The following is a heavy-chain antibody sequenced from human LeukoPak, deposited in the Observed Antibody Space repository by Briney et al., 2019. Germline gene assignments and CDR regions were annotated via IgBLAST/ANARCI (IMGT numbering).Heavy chain of an antibody. Sequence: GGSLRLSCAASGFTLSSYAMTWVRQAPGKGLEWVSTISGNGDTTYYADSVKGRFAIPRDNSEGTLYLQMSGLRVEDTAVYYCESGYSWTWGPGTLVTVSS. CDR2: ISGNGDTT. CDR3: ESGYSWT. D-gene: IGHD1-1*01. V-gene: IGHV3-23*01. CDR1: GFTLSSYA. J-gene: IGHJ5*02.